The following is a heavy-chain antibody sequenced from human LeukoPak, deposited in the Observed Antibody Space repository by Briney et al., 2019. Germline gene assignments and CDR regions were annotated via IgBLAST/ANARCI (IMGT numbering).Heavy chain of an antibody. Sequence: GGSLRLSCVASGFTFRSYAMNWVRQAPGKGLEWVSYMSSDSSFINYADSVKGRFTISRDNAKNSLFLQMDSPRADDTAVYYCARGEVATTYYYGMDVWGQGTTVTVSS. CDR1: GFTFRSYA. J-gene: IGHJ6*02. V-gene: IGHV3-21*05. CDR2: MSSDSSFI. CDR3: ARGEVATTYYYGMDV. D-gene: IGHD5-12*01.